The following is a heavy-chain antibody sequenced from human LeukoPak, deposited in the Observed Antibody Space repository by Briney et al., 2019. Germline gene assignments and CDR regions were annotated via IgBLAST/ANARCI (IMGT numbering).Heavy chain of an antibody. J-gene: IGHJ5*02. CDR2: IKQDGSEK. Sequence: GGSLRLSCAASGFTFSSYWMSWVRQAPGKGLEWVANIKQDGSEKYYVDSVKGRFTISRDNAKNSLYLQMNSLRAEDTAVYYCAKDLYPPVRNWFDPWGQGTLVTVSS. V-gene: IGHV3-7*01. D-gene: IGHD3-16*02. CDR1: GFTFSSYW. CDR3: AKDLYPPVRNWFDP.